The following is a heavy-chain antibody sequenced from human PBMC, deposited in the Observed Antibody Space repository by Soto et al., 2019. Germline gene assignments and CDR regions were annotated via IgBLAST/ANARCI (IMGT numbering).Heavy chain of an antibody. CDR2: IHSSGSI. Sequence: TLSLTCTVSGGYMISDDYDGSWIRQAPGRCLEWIGYIHSSGSIYYNPSLKSRATMSIDTARNQFSLKVSSVTVADTAVYYCARDLDGLHDDNSGPYPRPGWGQGTLVTVSS. V-gene: IGHV4-30-4*01. D-gene: IGHD3-22*01. CDR3: ARDLDGLHDDNSGPYPRPG. J-gene: IGHJ1*01. CDR1: GGYMISDDYD.